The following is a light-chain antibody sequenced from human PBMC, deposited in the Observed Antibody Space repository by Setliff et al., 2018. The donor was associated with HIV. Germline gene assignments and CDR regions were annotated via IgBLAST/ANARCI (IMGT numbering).Light chain of an antibody. CDR2: DVS. J-gene: IGLJ1*01. CDR1: SSDVGGYNY. CDR3: SSYTSSSTFYV. V-gene: IGLV2-14*03. Sequence: QSVLTQPASVSGSPGQSITISCTGTSSDVGGYNYVSWYQQHPGKAPKFMIYDVSNRPSGVSNRFSGSKSGNTASLTISGLQAEDEADYYCSSYTSSSTFYVFGTGTK.